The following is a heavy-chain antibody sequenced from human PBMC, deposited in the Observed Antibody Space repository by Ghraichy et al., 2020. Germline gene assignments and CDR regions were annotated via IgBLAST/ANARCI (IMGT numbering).Heavy chain of an antibody. J-gene: IGHJ4*02. CDR2: IYSGGIT. Sequence: ETLSLTCAASGFTVSSNYMNWVRQAPGKGLEWVSVIYSGGITYYADSVKGRFSISRDNSKNTLYLQINSLRTEDTAVYYCARGATWYFDYWGQGTLVTVSS. CDR3: ARGATWYFDY. V-gene: IGHV3-66*02. CDR1: GFTVSSNY. D-gene: IGHD1-26*01.